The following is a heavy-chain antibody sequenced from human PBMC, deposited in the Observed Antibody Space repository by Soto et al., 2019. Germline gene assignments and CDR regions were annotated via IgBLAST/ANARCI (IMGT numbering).Heavy chain of an antibody. CDR1: GFTFSSYS. V-gene: IGHV3-21*06. CDR2: ISSGSNYT. J-gene: IGHJ6*03. D-gene: IGHD3-10*01. CDR3: ARDFKESQYYYYCMDV. Sequence: EVQLVESGGGLVKPGGSLRLSCVVSGFTFSSYSMNWVRQAPGKGLEWDSSISSGSNYTYYADSVKGRFTISRDNAKNSVYLQMNSLRAEDTALYYCARDFKESQYYYYCMDVWGKGTTVTVSS.